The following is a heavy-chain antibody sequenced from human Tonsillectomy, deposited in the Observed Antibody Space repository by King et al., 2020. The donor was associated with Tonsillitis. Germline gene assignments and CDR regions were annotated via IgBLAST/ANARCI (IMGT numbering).Heavy chain of an antibody. Sequence: QLVQSGAEVKKPGASVKVSCKTSGYTFTDYYIHWVRQAPGQGLEWMGWINPDSGGTNCAQNFQGRVTMTRDTSISTAYMALNRLTSDDTAVYYCARAAYSYDTSGYNYWGQGTLVTVSS. J-gene: IGHJ4*01. CDR2: INPDSGGT. CDR3: ARAAYSYDTSGYNY. CDR1: GYTFTDYY. D-gene: IGHD3-22*01. V-gene: IGHV1-2*02.